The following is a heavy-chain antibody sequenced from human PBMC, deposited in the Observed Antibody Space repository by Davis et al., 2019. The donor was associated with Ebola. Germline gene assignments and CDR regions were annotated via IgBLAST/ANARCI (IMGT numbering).Heavy chain of an antibody. D-gene: IGHD2-15*01. J-gene: IGHJ6*02. Sequence: SGPTLVKPTETLTLTCTVSGFSLSNARMGVSWIRQPPGKALEWLAHIFSNDEKSYSTSLKSRLTISKDTSKSQVVLTMTNMDPVDTATYYCARISGYYYYGMDVWGQGTTVTVSS. CDR1: GFSLSNARMG. CDR3: ARISGYYYYGMDV. CDR2: IFSNDEK. V-gene: IGHV2-26*01.